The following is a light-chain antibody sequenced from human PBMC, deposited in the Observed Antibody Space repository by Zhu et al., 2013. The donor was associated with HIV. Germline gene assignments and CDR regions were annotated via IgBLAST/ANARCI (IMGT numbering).Light chain of an antibody. CDR3: QQYGGSPRY. V-gene: IGKV3-20*01. CDR1: QSVYSD. J-gene: IGKJ2*01. Sequence: EVVMTQSPATLSVSPGERVTFSCRASQSVYSDLAWYLQKPGQAPRLLIYDASIRATGIADRFSGSGYETDFTLTITRLEPEDFAVYYCQQYGGSPRYFGQGT. CDR2: DAS.